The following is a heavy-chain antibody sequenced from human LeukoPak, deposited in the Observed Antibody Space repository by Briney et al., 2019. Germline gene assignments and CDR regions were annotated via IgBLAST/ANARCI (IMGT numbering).Heavy chain of an antibody. CDR1: GFTVSTNY. V-gene: IGHV3-66*02. CDR3: ARTSGSFVGYLDY. J-gene: IGHJ4*02. D-gene: IGHD1-26*01. CDR2: IYSDGRT. Sequence: PGGSLRLSCAASGFTVSTNYMSWVRQTPGKGLEWLSVIYSDGRTYYADSVKGRFTISRDNSKNMLYLQMNGLRAEDTAVYYCARTSGSFVGYLDYWGQGTLVTVSS.